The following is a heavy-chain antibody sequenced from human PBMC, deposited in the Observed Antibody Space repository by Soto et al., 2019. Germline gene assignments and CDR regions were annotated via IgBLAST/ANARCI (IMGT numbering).Heavy chain of an antibody. J-gene: IGHJ5*02. Sequence: QVQLQESGPGLVKPSQTLSLTCTVSGGSISSGGYYWSWIRQHPGKGLEWIGYIYYSGSTYYNPSLTSGVTISVDTSKNQFSLKLSSVTAADTAVYYCAGIYSGSAGGTLRSWGQGTLVTVSS. CDR2: IYYSGST. V-gene: IGHV4-31*03. D-gene: IGHD1-26*01. CDR1: GGSISSGGYY. CDR3: AGIYSGSAGGTLRS.